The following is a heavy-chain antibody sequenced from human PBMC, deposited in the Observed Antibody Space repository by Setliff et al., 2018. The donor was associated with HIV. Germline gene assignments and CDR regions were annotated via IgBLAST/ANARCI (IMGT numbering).Heavy chain of an antibody. CDR1: GVSLISANYH. J-gene: IGHJ5*02. D-gene: IGHD3-3*01. V-gene: IGHV4-39*01. CDR2: IYYSGTA. Sequence: KTSETLSLTCSVSGVSLISANYHWAWIRQPPGKGLEWIGSIYYSGTAYYNPSLKSRVTMSIDTSKSQFSLKLNSVTAADTAVYYCARPGSLFYWVDPWGQGTLVTV. CDR3: ARPGSLFYWVDP.